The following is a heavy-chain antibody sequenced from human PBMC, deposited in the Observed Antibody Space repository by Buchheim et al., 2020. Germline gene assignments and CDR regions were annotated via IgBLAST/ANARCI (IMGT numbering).Heavy chain of an antibody. Sequence: QVQLQQWGAGLLKPSETLSLTCAVYGGSFSGYYWSWIRQPPGKGLEWIGEINHSGSTNYNPSLKSRGTISVDTSKNQFSLKLSSVTAADTVVYYCATLPPPYYYYGMDVWGQGTT. V-gene: IGHV4-34*01. CDR1: GGSFSGYY. CDR3: ATLPPPYYYYGMDV. CDR2: INHSGST. J-gene: IGHJ6*02.